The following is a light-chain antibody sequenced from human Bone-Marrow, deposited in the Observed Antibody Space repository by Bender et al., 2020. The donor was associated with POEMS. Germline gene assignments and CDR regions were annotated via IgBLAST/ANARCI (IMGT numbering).Light chain of an antibody. J-gene: IGLJ3*02. CDR1: SSDVGSYNV. CDR3: CSYAGSSTWV. V-gene: IGLV2-23*02. CDR2: EVT. Sequence: QSALTQPASVSGSPGQSITISCTGTSSDVGSYNVVSWYQQHPGKAPEVIIYEVTRRPSGVSNRFSGSKSGNTASLTISGLQAEDEADYYCCSYAGSSTWVFGGGTKVTVL.